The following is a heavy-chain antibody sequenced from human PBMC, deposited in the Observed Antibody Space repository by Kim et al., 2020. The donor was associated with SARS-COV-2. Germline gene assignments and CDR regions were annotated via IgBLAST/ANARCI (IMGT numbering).Heavy chain of an antibody. D-gene: IGHD3-3*01. Sequence: QYESSVKGRFTIARDNSKNTIFLQMNSLTPDDTAVYYCARRDFWSTYPFDYWGQGTLVTVSS. J-gene: IGHJ4*02. CDR3: ARRDFWSTYPFDY. V-gene: IGHV3-30*01.